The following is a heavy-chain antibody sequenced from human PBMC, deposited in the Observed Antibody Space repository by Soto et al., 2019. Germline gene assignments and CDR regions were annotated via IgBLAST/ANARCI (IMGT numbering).Heavy chain of an antibody. V-gene: IGHV4-39*01. CDR1: GGSISSSSYY. J-gene: IGHJ6*03. CDR2: MYYSGST. D-gene: IGHD3-3*01. CDR3: ARHEAGDLEWLAESYYYYMDV. Sequence: SETLSLTCTVSGGSISSSSYYWGWIRQPPGKGLEWIGSMYYSGSTYYNPSLKSRVTISVDTSKNQFSLKLSSVTAVDTAVYYCARHEAGDLEWLAESYYYYMDVWGKGTTVTVSS.